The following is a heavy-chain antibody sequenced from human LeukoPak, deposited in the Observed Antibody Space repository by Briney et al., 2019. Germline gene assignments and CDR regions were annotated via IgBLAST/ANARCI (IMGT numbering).Heavy chain of an antibody. Sequence: ASVKVSCKASGYTFASYGISWVRQAPGQGLEWMGWISAYNGNTNYAQKLQGRVTMTTDTSTSTAYMELRSLRSDDTAVYYCARVCIYCSSTSLAFDYWGQGTLVTVSS. CDR2: ISAYNGNT. D-gene: IGHD2-2*01. CDR1: GYTFASYG. V-gene: IGHV1-18*01. CDR3: ARVCIYCSSTSLAFDY. J-gene: IGHJ4*02.